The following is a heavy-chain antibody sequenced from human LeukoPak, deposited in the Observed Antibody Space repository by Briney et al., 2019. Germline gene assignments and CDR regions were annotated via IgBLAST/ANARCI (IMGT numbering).Heavy chain of an antibody. J-gene: IGHJ4*02. CDR1: GDSISNFY. D-gene: IGHD3-22*01. V-gene: IGHV4-59*01. Sequence: SETLSLTCSVSGDSISNFYWSWIRQPPGKGLEWIGYIDYSGSTSYNPSLKSRVTISIDTSKNQFSLRLNSVTAADTAVYYCARAGVYDSSGYLDYWGQGTLVTVSS. CDR3: ARAGVYDSSGYLDY. CDR2: IDYSGST.